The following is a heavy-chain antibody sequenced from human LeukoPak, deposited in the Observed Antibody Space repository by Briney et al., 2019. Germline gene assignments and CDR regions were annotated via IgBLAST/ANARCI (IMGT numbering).Heavy chain of an antibody. Sequence: SETLSLICTVSGGSISSSSYYWGWIRQPPGKGLEWIGSIYYSGSTYYNPSLKSRVTISVDTSKNQFSLKLNSVTATDTAVYYCARIMRFLEWFDPWGQGTLVTVSS. D-gene: IGHD3-3*01. V-gene: IGHV4-39*01. CDR1: GGSISSSSYY. J-gene: IGHJ5*02. CDR2: IYYSGST. CDR3: ARIMRFLEWFDP.